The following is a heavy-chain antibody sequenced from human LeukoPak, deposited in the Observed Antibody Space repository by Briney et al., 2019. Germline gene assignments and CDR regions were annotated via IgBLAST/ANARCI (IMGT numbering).Heavy chain of an antibody. Sequence: ASVKVSCKASGYTFTGYYMHWVRQAPGQGLEWMGWINPNSGGTNYAQKLQGRVTMTTDTSTSTAYMELRSLRSDNTAVYYCARERGYSYGRGEFDYWGQGTLVTVSS. CDR3: ARERGYSYGRGEFDY. CDR2: INPNSGGT. J-gene: IGHJ4*02. V-gene: IGHV1-2*02. CDR1: GYTFTGYY. D-gene: IGHD5-18*01.